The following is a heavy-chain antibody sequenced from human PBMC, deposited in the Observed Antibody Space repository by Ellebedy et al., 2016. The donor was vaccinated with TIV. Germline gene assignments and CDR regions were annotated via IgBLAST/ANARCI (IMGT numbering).Heavy chain of an antibody. CDR3: AREGDLPRGNWFDP. V-gene: IGHV1-2*02. CDR2: INPSSGGT. CDR1: RYMFTDYY. Sequence: ASVKVSXKASRYMFTDYYMHWVRQAPGQGLEWMGWINPSSGGTNYAQKFQGRVTMTRDTSISTAYMELSRVRSDDTAMYYCAREGDLPRGNWFDPWGQGTLVTVSS. D-gene: IGHD3-16*01. J-gene: IGHJ5*02.